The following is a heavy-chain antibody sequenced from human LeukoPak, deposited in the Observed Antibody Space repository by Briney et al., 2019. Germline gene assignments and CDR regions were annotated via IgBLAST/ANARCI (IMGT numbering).Heavy chain of an antibody. V-gene: IGHV3-30*18. Sequence: GRSLRPSCAASGFTFDSYGIHWVRQAPGKGLEWVAVISYDGNNKYYADSVKGRFTVSRDNSKNTLYLQMNSLRPEDTAVYYCAKDSLATGYYYYYGVDVWGQGTTVTVSS. CDR1: GFTFDSYG. J-gene: IGHJ6*02. CDR2: ISYDGNNK. CDR3: AKDSLATGYYYYYGVDV. D-gene: IGHD1-26*01.